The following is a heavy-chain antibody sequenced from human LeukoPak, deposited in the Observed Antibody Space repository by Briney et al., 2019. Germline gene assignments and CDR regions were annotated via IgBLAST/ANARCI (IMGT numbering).Heavy chain of an antibody. CDR3: ARVSHYGSGSSPFDY. D-gene: IGHD3-10*01. CDR2: IYTSGST. CDR1: GGSISSDCYY. Sequence: SETLSLTCTVSGGSISSDCYYWSWIRQPAGKGLEWIGRIYTSGSTNYNPSLKSRVTISVDTSKNQFSLKLSSVTAADTAVYYCARVSHYGSGSSPFDYWGQGTLVTVSS. V-gene: IGHV4-61*02. J-gene: IGHJ4*02.